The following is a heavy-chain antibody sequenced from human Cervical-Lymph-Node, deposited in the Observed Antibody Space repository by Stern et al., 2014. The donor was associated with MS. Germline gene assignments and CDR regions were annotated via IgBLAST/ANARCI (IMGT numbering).Heavy chain of an antibody. CDR2: ITSSSTYT. CDR1: GFTFSNHY. D-gene: IGHD5-18*01. Sequence: VHLVESGGGLVKPGGSLRLSCAASGFTFSNHYMSWIRQAPGKGLDWVSYITSSSTYTNYAASVKGRFTISRDNAKNSLYLQMNSLRVEDTAVYYCARIPRGYSYDQYYFDYWGQGTLVTVSS. J-gene: IGHJ4*02. CDR3: ARIPRGYSYDQYYFDY. V-gene: IGHV3-11*06.